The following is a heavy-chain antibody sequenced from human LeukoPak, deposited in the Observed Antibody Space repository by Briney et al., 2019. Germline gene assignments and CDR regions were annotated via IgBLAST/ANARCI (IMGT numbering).Heavy chain of an antibody. V-gene: IGHV7-4-1*02. CDR3: ARVHRVSGTYEAWFDP. J-gene: IGHJ5*02. Sequence: ASVTVSCKASGYTFTSYAMNWVRQAPGQGLEWMGWINTNTGNPTYAQGFTGRFVFSLDTSVSTAYLQISSLKAEDTAVYYCARVHRVSGTYEAWFDPWGQGTLVTVSS. CDR2: INTNTGNP. D-gene: IGHD1-26*01. CDR1: GYTFTSYA.